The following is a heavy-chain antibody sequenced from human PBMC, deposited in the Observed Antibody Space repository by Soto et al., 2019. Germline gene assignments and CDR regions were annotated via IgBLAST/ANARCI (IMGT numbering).Heavy chain of an antibody. CDR2: ISGSGGST. V-gene: IGHV3-23*01. CDR3: AKSLRARSGRGLNY. Sequence: GGSLRLSCAASGFTFSSYAMSWVRQAPGKGLEWVSAISGSGGSTYYADSVKGRFTISRDNSKNTLYLQMNSLRAEDTAVYYCAKSLRARSGRGLNYWGQGTLVTVSS. D-gene: IGHD6-19*01. CDR1: GFTFSSYA. J-gene: IGHJ4*02.